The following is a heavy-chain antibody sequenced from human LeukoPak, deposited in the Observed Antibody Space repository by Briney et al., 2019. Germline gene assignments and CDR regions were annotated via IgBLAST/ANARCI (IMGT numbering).Heavy chain of an antibody. V-gene: IGHV1-2*02. CDR3: ARDPYYYDTSGYYLRDY. CDR1: GYTFTGYY. CDR2: INPNRGGT. Sequence: ASVNVSCKASGYTFTGYYMHGVRQAPGQGREWMGWINPNRGGTNYAQKFQGRVTMTRDTSITTAYMELSRLRSHDTAVHYCARDPYYYDTSGYYLRDYWGQGTLVTVSP. J-gene: IGHJ4*02. D-gene: IGHD3-22*01.